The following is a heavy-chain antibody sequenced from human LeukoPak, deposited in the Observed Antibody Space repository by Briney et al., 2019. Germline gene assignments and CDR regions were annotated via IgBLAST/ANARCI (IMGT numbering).Heavy chain of an antibody. V-gene: IGHV3-23*01. CDR3: AKDPYGDRVDY. Sequence: GGSLRLSCTASGFTFGDYAMSWVRQAPGKGLEWVSAISGSGGSTYYADSVKGRFTISRDNSKNTLYLQMNSLRAEDTAVYYCAKDPYGDRVDYWGQGTLVTVSS. J-gene: IGHJ4*02. CDR2: ISGSGGST. CDR1: GFTFGDYA. D-gene: IGHD4-17*01.